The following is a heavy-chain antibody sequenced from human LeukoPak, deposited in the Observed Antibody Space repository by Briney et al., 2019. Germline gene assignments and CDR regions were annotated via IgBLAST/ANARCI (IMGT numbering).Heavy chain of an antibody. J-gene: IGHJ5*02. CDR3: ARDAHSSWYRQPGNNWFDP. CDR1: GGSISSYY. D-gene: IGHD6-13*01. V-gene: IGHV4-4*07. CDR2: IYTSGST. Sequence: SETLSLTCTVSGGSISSYYWSWIRQPAGKGLEWIGRIYTSGSTNYNPSLKSRVTMSVDTSKNQFSLKLSSVTAADTAVYYCARDAHSSWYRQPGNNWFDPWGQGTLVTVSS.